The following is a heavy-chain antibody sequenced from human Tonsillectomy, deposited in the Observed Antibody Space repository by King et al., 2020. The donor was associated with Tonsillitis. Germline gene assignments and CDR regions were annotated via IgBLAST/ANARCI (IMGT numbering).Heavy chain of an antibody. V-gene: IGHV3-23*04. Sequence: VQLVESGGGLVQPGGSLRLSCAASGFTFSSYAMTWVRQAPGKGLEWASVISGSGDSTYYADSVKGRFTISRDNSKNTLYLQMNSLRAEDTAVYYCAKGRSVVVPAALNYWGQGTLVTVSS. J-gene: IGHJ4*02. CDR1: GFTFSSYA. CDR3: AKGRSVVVPAALNY. CDR2: ISGSGDST. D-gene: IGHD2-2*01.